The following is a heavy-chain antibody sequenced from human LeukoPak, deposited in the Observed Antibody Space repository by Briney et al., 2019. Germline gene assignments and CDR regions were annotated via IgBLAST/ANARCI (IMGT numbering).Heavy chain of an antibody. CDR3: ASSYDSGWYALDY. CDR2: IYFSGTT. D-gene: IGHD6-19*01. CDR1: GDSINAYY. J-gene: IGHJ4*02. Sequence: SETLSLTCTVSGDSINAYYWGWIRQPPGKGLEWIGYIYFSGTTKYNPSLESRVTISVDTSKNQFSLKLSSVTAADTAAYYCASSYDSGWYALDYWGQGNLVTVSS. V-gene: IGHV4-59*08.